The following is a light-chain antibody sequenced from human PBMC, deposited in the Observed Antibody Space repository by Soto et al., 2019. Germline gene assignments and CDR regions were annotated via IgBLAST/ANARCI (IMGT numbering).Light chain of an antibody. J-gene: IGKJ4*01. CDR2: WAS. Sequence: DIVVTQSPDSLPVSLGERATIYCKSSRSVLSNSNNKNYLAWYQQKPGQPPKALIYWASTREFGVPDRFRGSGSETDFTLTISNLQAEDVAVYYCQQYNNWPPLTFGGGTKVEIK. V-gene: IGKV4-1*01. CDR1: RSVLSNSNNKNY. CDR3: QQYNNWPPLT.